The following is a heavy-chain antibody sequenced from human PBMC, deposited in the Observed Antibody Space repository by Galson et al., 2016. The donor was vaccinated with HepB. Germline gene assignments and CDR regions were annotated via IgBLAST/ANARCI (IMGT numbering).Heavy chain of an antibody. CDR3: MSRSINYGFWSGSHVPDY. CDR2: IYSSGRT. J-gene: IGHJ4*02. V-gene: IGHV4-39*01. D-gene: IGHD3-3*01. CDR1: GGSISSNTHY. Sequence: ETLSLTCSVSGGSISSNTHYWGWIRQPPGKGLEWIATIYSSGRTYYNQSLKSRVTISVDTSKNQFSLQLRSLTAADTAVFYCMSRSINYGFWSGSHVPDYWGQGTLVTVSS.